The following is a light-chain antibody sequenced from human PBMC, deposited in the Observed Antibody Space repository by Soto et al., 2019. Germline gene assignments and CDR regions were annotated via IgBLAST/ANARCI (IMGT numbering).Light chain of an antibody. CDR2: EVS. J-gene: IGLJ2*01. V-gene: IGLV2-14*01. CDR1: SSDIGGYNY. Sequence: QSALTQPASVSGSPGQSITISCTGTSSDIGGYNYVSWYQHHPGKAPKLMIHEVSNRPSGVSNRFSGSKSGNTASLTISGLQAEDEADYSCTSYTSSNTPPVLFGGGTKLTVL. CDR3: TSYTSSNTPPVL.